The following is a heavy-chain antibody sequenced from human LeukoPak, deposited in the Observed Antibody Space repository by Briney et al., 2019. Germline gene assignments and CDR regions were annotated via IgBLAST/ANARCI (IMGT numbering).Heavy chain of an antibody. D-gene: IGHD6-19*01. CDR2: IGRDVNDT. CDR1: GFRFSGYW. J-gene: IGHJ4*02. V-gene: IGHV3-74*01. CDR3: ARETYSSGWYEDY. Sequence: GGSLRLSCAASGFRFSGYWMHWVRQAPGKGLEWVARIGRDVNDTTYADFVKGRFTISRDTAENTLYLEMNTLRAEDTAVYFCARETYSSGWYEDYWGQGTLVTVSS.